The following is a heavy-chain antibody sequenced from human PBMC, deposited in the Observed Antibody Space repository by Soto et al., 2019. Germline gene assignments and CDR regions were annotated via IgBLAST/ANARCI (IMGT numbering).Heavy chain of an antibody. CDR1: GFSLSNARMG. J-gene: IGHJ4*02. Sequence: QVTLKESGPVLVKPTETLTLTCTVSGFSLSNARMGVSWIRQPPVKALEWLAHIFSNDEKSYSTSLKSRLTIPKDTSKSQVVLTMTDIDPVDTATYYCARIRVGVIMITLGGVVSNYFAYWGQGTLVTVSS. D-gene: IGHD3-16*01. CDR3: ARIRVGVIMITLGGVVSNYFAY. CDR2: IFSNDEK. V-gene: IGHV2-26*01.